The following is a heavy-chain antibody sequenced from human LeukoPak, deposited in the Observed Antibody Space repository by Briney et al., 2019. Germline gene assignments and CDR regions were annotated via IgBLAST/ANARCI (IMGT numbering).Heavy chain of an antibody. CDR1: GYSISSGYY. V-gene: IGHV4-38-2*01. Sequence: PSEALSLTCAVSGYSISSGYYWGWIRQPPGKGLEWIGRIYHSGSTYYNPSLKSRGTISVDTSKNQFSLKLSSVTAADTAVYYCARLEGTIFGVVDFWGQGTLVTVSS. CDR2: IYHSGST. CDR3: ARLEGTIFGVVDF. J-gene: IGHJ4*02. D-gene: IGHD3-3*01.